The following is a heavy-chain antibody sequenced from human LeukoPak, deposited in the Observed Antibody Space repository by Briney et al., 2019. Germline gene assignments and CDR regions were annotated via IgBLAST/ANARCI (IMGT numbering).Heavy chain of an antibody. D-gene: IGHD3-9*01. Sequence: ASVKVSCKASGFTFSNYDINWVRQDTGQGLEWMGWMNPISGNTVYAQKVQGRVTMTRDTTIGTAYMELSRLRSEDTAVYYCAIYYDILPGQYNPTEYWGQGTLVTVSS. CDR1: GFTFSNYD. CDR2: MNPISGNT. CDR3: AIYYDILPGQYNPTEY. J-gene: IGHJ4*02. V-gene: IGHV1-8*01.